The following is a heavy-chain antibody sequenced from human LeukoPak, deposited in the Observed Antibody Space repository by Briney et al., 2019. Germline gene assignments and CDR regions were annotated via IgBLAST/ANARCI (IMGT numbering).Heavy chain of an antibody. CDR1: GYTSTGYY. J-gene: IGHJ4*02. D-gene: IGHD6-13*01. CDR3: ARAGGGSSWPLVVDY. CDR2: INPNSGGT. V-gene: IGHV1-2*06. Sequence: ASVKVSCKASGYTSTGYYIHWVRQAPGQGVEWMGRINPNSGGTNYAQKFQGRVTMTRDTSISTAYMELSRLRSDDTAVYYCARAGGGSSWPLVVDYWGQGTLVTVSS.